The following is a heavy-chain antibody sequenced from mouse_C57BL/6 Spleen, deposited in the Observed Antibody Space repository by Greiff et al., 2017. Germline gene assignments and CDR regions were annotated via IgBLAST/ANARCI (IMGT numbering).Heavy chain of an antibody. Sequence: EVQLQQSGPGLVKPGASVSISCKASGYSFTDYYLNWVNQSNGKSLEWIGVINPNYGTTSYNQKLKGKATLTGDPSSSTAYMQLNILTSEDSADYYCARLYGNGAMDYWGQGTSVTVSS. D-gene: IGHD2-1*01. CDR1: GYSFTDYY. V-gene: IGHV1-39*01. CDR3: ARLYGNGAMDY. CDR2: INPNYGTT. J-gene: IGHJ4*01.